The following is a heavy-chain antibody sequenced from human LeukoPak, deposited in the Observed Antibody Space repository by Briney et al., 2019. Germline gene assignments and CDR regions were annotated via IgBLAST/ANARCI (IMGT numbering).Heavy chain of an antibody. CDR3: ARPQRSAAVRPEFDV. D-gene: IGHD2-2*02. J-gene: IGHJ3*01. Sequence: PAGGSLRLSCAASGFSFSSHSMTWVRQAPGKGPEWISYISSSGSTIYYADSVLGRFTVSRDNAENSLYLQMNSLTAEDTAVYCCARPQRSAAVRPEFDVWGRGTMVTVSS. CDR1: GFSFSSHS. CDR2: ISSSGSTI. V-gene: IGHV3-48*04.